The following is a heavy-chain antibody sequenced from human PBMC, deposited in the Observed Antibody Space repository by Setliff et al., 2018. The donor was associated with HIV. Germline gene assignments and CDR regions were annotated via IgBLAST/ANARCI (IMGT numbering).Heavy chain of an antibody. CDR1: GYTFTAYY. Sequence: ASVKVSCKAYGYTFTAYYMHWVRQAPGQGLEWLGWINPNSGGTNYAQKFRGRVTMTRDTSINTAHMYLSSLRSDDTAIYFCARGTDFWSGSSNFDYWGQGTQVTVSS. D-gene: IGHD3-3*01. CDR2: INPNSGGT. V-gene: IGHV1-2*02. J-gene: IGHJ4*02. CDR3: ARGTDFWSGSSNFDY.